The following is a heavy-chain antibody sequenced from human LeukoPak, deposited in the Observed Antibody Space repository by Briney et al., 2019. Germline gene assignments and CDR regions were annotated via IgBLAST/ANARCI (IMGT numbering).Heavy chain of an antibody. D-gene: IGHD1-14*01. CDR2: ISWNSGSI. V-gene: IGHV3-9*01. CDR1: GFTFDDYA. CDR3: ARDRRSPGLFDY. J-gene: IGHJ4*02. Sequence: PGRSLRLSCAASGFTFDDYAMHWVRQAPGKGLEWVSGISWNSGSIGYADSVKGRFTISRDNAKNSLYLQMNSLRAEDTAVYYCARDRRSPGLFDYWGQGTLVTVSS.